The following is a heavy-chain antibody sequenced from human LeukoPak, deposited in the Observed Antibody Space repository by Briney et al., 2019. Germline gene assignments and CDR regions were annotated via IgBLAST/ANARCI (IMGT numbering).Heavy chain of an antibody. V-gene: IGHV4-61*02. Sequence: SETLSLTCTVSGGSISSGSYYWSWIRQPAGKGLEWIGRIYTSGSTNYNPSLKSRVTISLDTSKNQFFLKLKSVTAADTALYYCARIGPIDDGGGDSWGQGTQVTVSS. J-gene: IGHJ4*02. CDR1: GGSISSGSYY. CDR2: IYTSGST. CDR3: ARIGPIDDGGGDS. D-gene: IGHD3-16*01.